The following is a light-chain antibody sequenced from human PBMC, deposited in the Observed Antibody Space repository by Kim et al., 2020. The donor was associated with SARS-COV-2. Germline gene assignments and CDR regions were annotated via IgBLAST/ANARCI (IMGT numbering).Light chain of an antibody. Sequence: EIVLTQSPVTLSLSPGERATLSCRASQSVSNSYLDWYQQKPGQAPRLLIYGASSRATGIPDRFSGSGSGTDFTLTVDRLEPEDFAVYYCHKYGSSPLTFGGGTKVDIK. V-gene: IGKV3-20*01. CDR2: GAS. J-gene: IGKJ4*01. CDR1: QSVSNSY. CDR3: HKYGSSPLT.